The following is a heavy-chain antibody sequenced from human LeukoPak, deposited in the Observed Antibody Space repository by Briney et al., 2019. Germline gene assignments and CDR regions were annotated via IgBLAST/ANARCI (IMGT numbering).Heavy chain of an antibody. CDR3: AKVNGVTMIVVDDAFDI. CDR1: GFTFSSYA. CDR2: ISYDGSNK. Sequence: GGSLRLSCAASGFTFSSYAMHWVRQAPGKGLEWVAVISYDGSNKYYADSVKGRFTISRDNSKNTLYLQMNSLRAEDTAVYYCAKVNGVTMIVVDDAFDIWGQGTMVTVSS. D-gene: IGHD3-22*01. V-gene: IGHV3-30*04. J-gene: IGHJ3*02.